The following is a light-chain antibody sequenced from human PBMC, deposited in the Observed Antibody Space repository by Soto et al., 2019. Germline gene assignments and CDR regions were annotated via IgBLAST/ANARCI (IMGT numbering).Light chain of an antibody. Sequence: ETLMTQSPVTLSVSPGARVTLSCRASQSIGNNLAWYQQVDGESPRLLIYDASTRAAGVSARFSGSGSATDFTLTISSLRSEDFGVYYCQQYKNWPRTFGPGTK. J-gene: IGKJ1*01. CDR3: QQYKNWPRT. V-gene: IGKV3-15*01. CDR2: DAS. CDR1: QSIGNN.